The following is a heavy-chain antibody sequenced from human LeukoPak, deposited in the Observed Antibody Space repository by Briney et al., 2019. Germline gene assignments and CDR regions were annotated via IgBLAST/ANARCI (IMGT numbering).Heavy chain of an antibody. V-gene: IGHV3-7*01. Sequence: GGSLRLSCAASGFTFSSYWMSWVRQAPGKGLEWVANIKQDGSEKYYVDSVKGRFTISRDSAKNSLYLQMNSLRAEDTAVYYCARDSFLLALDYWGQGTLVTVSS. CDR3: ARDSFLLALDY. CDR1: GFTFSSYW. J-gene: IGHJ4*02. CDR2: IKQDGSEK. D-gene: IGHD2-15*01.